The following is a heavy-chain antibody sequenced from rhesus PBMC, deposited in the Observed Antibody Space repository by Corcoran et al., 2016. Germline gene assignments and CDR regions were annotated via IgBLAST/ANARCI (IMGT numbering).Heavy chain of an antibody. CDR2: ISYSGRT. V-gene: IGHV4-122*02. Sequence: QVQLQESGPGLVKPSETLSLTFAVSGGSISSSYSYWSWIRKAPGQGLGWIGYISYSGRTSYNPSLKSRVTISGDTSKNQFSLKLSSVTAADTAVYYCARRLSSAFDYWGQGVLVTVSS. D-gene: IGHD6-31*01. CDR3: ARRLSSAFDY. J-gene: IGHJ4*01. CDR1: GGSISSSYSY.